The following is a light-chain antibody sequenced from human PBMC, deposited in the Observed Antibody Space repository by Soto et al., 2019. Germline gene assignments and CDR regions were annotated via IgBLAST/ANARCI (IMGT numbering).Light chain of an antibody. V-gene: IGKV1-5*03. J-gene: IGKJ2*01. Sequence: DIQMTQSPSTLSAAVGDRVTITCRASQSVNRWLAWYQQKPGKAPKLLIYKASSLPSGVPLRFTGSGSGTEFTLTINNVQPDDFATYYCQQFNGHSTFGQGTRLEIK. CDR2: KAS. CDR3: QQFNGHST. CDR1: QSVNRW.